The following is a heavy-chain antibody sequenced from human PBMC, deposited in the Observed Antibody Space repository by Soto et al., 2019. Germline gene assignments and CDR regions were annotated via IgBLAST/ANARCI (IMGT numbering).Heavy chain of an antibody. CDR1: GGSFSDYY. J-gene: IGHJ5*02. V-gene: IGHV4-34*01. CDR2: INHSGST. Sequence: QVQPQQWGAGLLKPSETLSLTCAVYGGSFSDYYWSWIRQPPGKGLEWIGEINHSGSTNYSPSLKSRVTMSVDTSKNQFSLKLSSVTSADTAVSYCARGRVGATNWNWFDPWGQGTLVTVSS. CDR3: ARGRVGATNWNWFDP. D-gene: IGHD1-26*01.